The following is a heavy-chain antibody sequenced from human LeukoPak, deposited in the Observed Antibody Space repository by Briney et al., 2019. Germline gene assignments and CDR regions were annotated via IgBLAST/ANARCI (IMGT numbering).Heavy chain of an antibody. D-gene: IGHD6-13*01. CDR1: GFTVSSSY. Sequence: GGSLRLSCAASGFTVSSSYMSWVRQAPGKGLEWVSIISSAGTTYYADSVKGRFTISRDNSKNTLYLQMNSLRAEDTAVYYCAKSAAAGTTYFDYWGQGTLVTVSS. CDR3: AKSAAAGTTYFDY. V-gene: IGHV3-66*01. CDR2: ISSAGTT. J-gene: IGHJ4*02.